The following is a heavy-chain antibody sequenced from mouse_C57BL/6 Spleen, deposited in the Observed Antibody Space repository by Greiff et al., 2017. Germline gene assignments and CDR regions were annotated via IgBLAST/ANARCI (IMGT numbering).Heavy chain of an antibody. CDR3: ARFIYYGSSNWYFDV. Sequence: EVKLMESGPGLAKPSQTLSLTCSVTGYSITSDYWNWIRKFPGNKLEYMGYISYSGSTYYNPSLKSRISITRDTSKNQYYLQLNSVTTEDTATYYCARFIYYGSSNWYFDVWGTGTTVTVSS. CDR2: ISYSGST. V-gene: IGHV3-8*01. D-gene: IGHD1-1*01. J-gene: IGHJ1*03. CDR1: GYSITSDY.